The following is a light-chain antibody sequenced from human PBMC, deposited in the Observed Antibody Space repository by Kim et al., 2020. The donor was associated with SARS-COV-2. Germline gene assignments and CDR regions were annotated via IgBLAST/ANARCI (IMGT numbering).Light chain of an antibody. V-gene: IGKV1-5*01. CDR3: QQYDSYST. CDR1: QNISSH. CDR2: TAS. Sequence: SESVADRVTITCRASQNISSHLASYQQKPGKAPNLLIHTASTLQSWVPSRFSGSGSGTEFTLTISSLQPDDFATYYCQQYDSYSTFGQGTKVDIK. J-gene: IGKJ1*01.